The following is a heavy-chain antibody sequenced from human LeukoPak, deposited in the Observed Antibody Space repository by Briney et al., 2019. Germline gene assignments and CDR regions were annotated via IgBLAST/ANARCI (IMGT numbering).Heavy chain of an antibody. CDR2: ISYIGST. Sequence: SETLSLTCAVSTDSFSSHYWTWIRQPPGKGLEWIGYISYIGSTNYNPSLKSRVTISIGTSKNQFSLKLSSVTAADAAVYYCARDLVTVTKGFDIWGQGTMVSVSS. D-gene: IGHD4-17*01. CDR3: ARDLVTVTKGFDI. J-gene: IGHJ3*02. V-gene: IGHV4-59*11. CDR1: TDSFSSHY.